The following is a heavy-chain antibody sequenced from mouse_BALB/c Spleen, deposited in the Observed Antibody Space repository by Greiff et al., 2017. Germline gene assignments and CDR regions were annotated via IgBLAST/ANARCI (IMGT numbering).Heavy chain of an antibody. D-gene: IGHD4-1*01. CDR3: GGGTGRGGAMDY. V-gene: IGHV10-1*02. CDR1: GFTFNTYA. CDR2: IRSKSNNYAT. J-gene: IGHJ4*01. Sequence: EVKLMESGGGLVQPKGSLKLSCAASGFTFNTYAMNWVRQAPGKGLEWVARIRSKSNNYATYYADSVKDRFTISRDESQSMLYLQMNNLKTEDTAVYYCGGGTGRGGAMDYWGQGTSVTVSS.